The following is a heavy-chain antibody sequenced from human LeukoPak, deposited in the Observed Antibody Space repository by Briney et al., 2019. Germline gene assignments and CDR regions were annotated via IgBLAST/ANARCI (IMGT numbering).Heavy chain of an antibody. V-gene: IGHV3-11*01. CDR2: ISSSGSTI. Sequence: GGSLRLSCAASGFSFSDYYMSWIRQAPGKGLEWVSYISSSGSTIYYADSVKGRFTISRDNAKNSLYLQMNSLRAEDTAVYYCARGEAAAGFYYYYGMDVWGQGTTVTVSS. D-gene: IGHD6-13*01. J-gene: IGHJ6*02. CDR3: ARGEAAAGFYYYYGMDV. CDR1: GFSFSDYY.